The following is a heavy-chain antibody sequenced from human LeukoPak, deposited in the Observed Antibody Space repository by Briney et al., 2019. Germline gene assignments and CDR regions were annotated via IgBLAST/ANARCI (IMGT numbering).Heavy chain of an antibody. J-gene: IGHJ4*02. D-gene: IGHD6-13*01. Sequence: GGSLRLSCTASGFTFGDYAMSWVREAPGKGLEWVGFIRSKAYGGTTEYAASVKGRFTISRDDSKSIAYLQMNSLKTEDTAVYYCTRDLAGSSWYRYWGQGTLVTVSS. V-gene: IGHV3-49*04. CDR2: IRSKAYGGTT. CDR1: GFTFGDYA. CDR3: TRDLAGSSWYRY.